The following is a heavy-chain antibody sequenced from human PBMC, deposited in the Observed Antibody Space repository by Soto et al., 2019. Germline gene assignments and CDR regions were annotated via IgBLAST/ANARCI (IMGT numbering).Heavy chain of an antibody. J-gene: IGHJ6*02. CDR1: GYSFTSYW. Sequence: PGESLKISCKGSGYSFTSYWIGWVRQTPGKGLEWMGITYPGDSDTRYSPSFQGQVTISADKSISTAYLQWSSLKASDTAMYYCARPEKRRDGYNHYGMDVWGQGTTVTVSS. D-gene: IGHD5-12*01. CDR2: TYPGDSDT. CDR3: ARPEKRRDGYNHYGMDV. V-gene: IGHV5-51*01.